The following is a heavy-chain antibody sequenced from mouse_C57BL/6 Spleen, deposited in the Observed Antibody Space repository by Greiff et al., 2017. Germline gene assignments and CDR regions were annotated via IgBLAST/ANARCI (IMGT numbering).Heavy chain of an antibody. V-gene: IGHV1-80*01. CDR3: ARDYYGSSFDV. D-gene: IGHD1-1*01. CDR1: GYAFSSYW. Sequence: VHLVESGAELVKPGASVKISCKASGYAFSSYWMNWVKQRPGKGLEWIGQIYPGDGDTNYNGKFKGKATLTADKSSSTAYMQLSSLTSEDSAVYFCARDYYGSSFDVWGTGTTVTVSS. J-gene: IGHJ1*03. CDR2: IYPGDGDT.